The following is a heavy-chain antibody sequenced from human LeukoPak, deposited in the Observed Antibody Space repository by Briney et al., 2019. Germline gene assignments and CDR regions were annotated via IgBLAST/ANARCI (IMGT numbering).Heavy chain of an antibody. J-gene: IGHJ4*02. CDR3: AREAVSWSYDSSGRPFDY. D-gene: IGHD3-22*01. CDR1: GGSISSYY. V-gene: IGHV4-39*07. Sequence: SETLSLTCTVSGGSISSYYWGWIRQPPGKGLEWIGSIYYSGSTYYDPSLKSRVTISVDTSKNQFSLNLSSVTAADTAVYYCAREAVSWSYDSSGRPFDYWGQGTPVTVSS. CDR2: IYYSGST.